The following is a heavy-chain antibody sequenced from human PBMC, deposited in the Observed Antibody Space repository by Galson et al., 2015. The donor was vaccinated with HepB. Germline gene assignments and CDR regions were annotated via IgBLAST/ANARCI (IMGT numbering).Heavy chain of an antibody. CDR1: GYTFSSYG. J-gene: IGHJ6*02. D-gene: IGHD6-19*01. CDR3: ARDNWEWLVPTNYYYYGVDV. Sequence: SVKVSCKASGYTFSSYGISWVRQAPGQGLEWMGWISAYNGNTNYARNLQARVTMTTDTSTSTAYMELRGLRSDDTAVYYCARDNWEWLVPTNYYYYGVDVWGQGTTVTVSS. V-gene: IGHV1-18*01. CDR2: ISAYNGNT.